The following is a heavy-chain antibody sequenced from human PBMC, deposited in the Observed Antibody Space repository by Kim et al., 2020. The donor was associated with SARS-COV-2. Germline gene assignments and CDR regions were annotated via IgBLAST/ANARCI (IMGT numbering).Heavy chain of an antibody. CDR2: IIPIFGTA. J-gene: IGHJ6*02. V-gene: IGHV1-69*13. D-gene: IGHD3-10*01. CDR3: ARDFRYYGSGSYYHGMDV. Sequence: SVKVSCKASGGTFSSYAISWVRQAPGQGLEWMGGIIPIFGTANYAQKFQGRVTITADESTSTAYMELSSLRSEDTAVYYCARDFRYYGSGSYYHGMDVWGRGTTVTVSS. CDR1: GGTFSSYA.